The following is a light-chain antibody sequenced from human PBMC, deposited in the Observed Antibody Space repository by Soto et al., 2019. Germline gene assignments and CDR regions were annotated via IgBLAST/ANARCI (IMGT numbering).Light chain of an antibody. J-gene: IGKJ1*01. CDR1: QRISTW. CDR2: DAS. V-gene: IGKV1-5*01. CDR3: QQYKSYGT. Sequence: DIQMTQSTATLSASVGDRVTITCRASQRISTWLAWYQQKPGKAPKLLLSDASSLETGVPSRFSGSGSGTEFTLTINSLQPDDFATYYCQQYKSYGTFGQGNKVDIK.